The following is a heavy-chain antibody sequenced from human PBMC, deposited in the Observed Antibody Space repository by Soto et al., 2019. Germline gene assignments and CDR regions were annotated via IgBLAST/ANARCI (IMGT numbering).Heavy chain of an antibody. CDR2: IYYSGST. CDR1: GGSISSSSYY. Sequence: SETLSLTCTVSGGSISSSSYYWGWIRQPPGKGLEWIGSIYYSGSTYYNPSLKSRVTISVDTSKNQFSLRLSSVTTAETAVYYCARHRETITMVRGVIGWFDPWGQGTLVTVSS. CDR3: ARHRETITMVRGVIGWFDP. J-gene: IGHJ5*02. V-gene: IGHV4-39*01. D-gene: IGHD3-10*01.